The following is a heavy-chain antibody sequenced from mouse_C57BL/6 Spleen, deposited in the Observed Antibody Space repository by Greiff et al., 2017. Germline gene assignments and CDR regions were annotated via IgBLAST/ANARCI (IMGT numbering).Heavy chain of an antibody. Sequence: QVQLQQPGAELVRPGSSVKLSCKASGYTFTSYWMPWVKQRPIQGLEWIGNIDPSDSGTHYNQTFKNKATVTVDKSSSIAYMQLSSLTSEDSAFYDCARLDYGRSYWGQGTTLTVSS. CDR1: GYTFTSYW. CDR2: IDPSDSGT. J-gene: IGHJ2*01. D-gene: IGHD1-1*01. CDR3: ARLDYGRSY. V-gene: IGHV1-52*01.